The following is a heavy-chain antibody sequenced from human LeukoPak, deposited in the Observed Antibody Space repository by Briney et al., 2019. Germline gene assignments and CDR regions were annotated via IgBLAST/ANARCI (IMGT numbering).Heavy chain of an antibody. CDR2: IIPIFGTA. J-gene: IGHJ5*02. D-gene: IGHD3-10*01. CDR3: ARAEYYYGSGRHNWFDP. Sequence: SVKVSCRASGGTFSSYAISWVRQAPGQGLEWMGGIIPIFGTANYAQKFRGRVTITTDESTSTAYMELSSLRSEDTAVYYCARAEYYYGSGRHNWFDPWGQGTLVTVSS. V-gene: IGHV1-69*05. CDR1: GGTFSSYA.